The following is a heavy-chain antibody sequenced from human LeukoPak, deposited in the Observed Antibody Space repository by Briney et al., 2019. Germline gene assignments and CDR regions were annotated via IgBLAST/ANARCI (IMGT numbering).Heavy chain of an antibody. D-gene: IGHD2-2*01. V-gene: IGHV4-34*01. J-gene: IGHJ6*02. Sequence: PSETLSLTCAVYGGSFGDYFWGWIRQPPGKGLEWIGEINHSGRTYYNPSLKSRVTISVDTSKNQFSPNLSSVTAADTAVYYCARDVVVVPAAILYGMDVWGQGTTVTVSS. CDR1: GGSFGDYF. CDR2: INHSGRT. CDR3: ARDVVVVPAAILYGMDV.